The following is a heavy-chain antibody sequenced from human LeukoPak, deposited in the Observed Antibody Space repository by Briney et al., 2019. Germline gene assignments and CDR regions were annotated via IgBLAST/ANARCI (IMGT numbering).Heavy chain of an antibody. CDR1: GFTVTNNY. J-gene: IGHJ4*02. CDR2: FYGGGAT. D-gene: IGHD2-15*01. Sequence: GGSLRLSCAASGFTVTNNYMTWVRQAPGKGLEWVSVFYGGGATYYADSVKGRFTISRDGSKNTLYLQMNSLRAEDTAVYYCAATSIGYCSGGSCPEQYWGQGTLVTVSS. CDR3: AATSIGYCSGGSCPEQY. V-gene: IGHV3-53*01.